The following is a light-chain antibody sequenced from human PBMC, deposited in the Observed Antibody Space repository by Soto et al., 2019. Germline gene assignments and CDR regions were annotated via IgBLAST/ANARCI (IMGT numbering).Light chain of an antibody. CDR3: TSYSSSSTFYV. Sequence: QSVLTQPASVSGSPGQSITISCTGTSSDVGGHNYVSWYQQHPGTAPKLMIYEVTNRPSGVSNRFSGSKSGNTASLTISGLQAEDEADYYCTSYSSSSTFYVFGTGTKLTVL. V-gene: IGLV2-14*01. CDR1: SSDVGGHNY. J-gene: IGLJ1*01. CDR2: EVT.